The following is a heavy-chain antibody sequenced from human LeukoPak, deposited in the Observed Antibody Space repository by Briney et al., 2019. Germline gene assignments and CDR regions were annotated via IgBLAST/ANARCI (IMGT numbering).Heavy chain of an antibody. CDR1: GFTFSSYW. V-gene: IGHV4-34*01. D-gene: IGHD3-10*01. J-gene: IGHJ4*02. CDR2: INHSGST. Sequence: GSLRLSCAASGFTFSSYWMSWVRQAPGKGLEWIGEINHSGSTNYNPSLKSRVTISVDTSKNQFSLKLSSVTAADTAVYYCARGTYYGPLGYWGQGTLVTVSS. CDR3: ARGTYYGPLGY.